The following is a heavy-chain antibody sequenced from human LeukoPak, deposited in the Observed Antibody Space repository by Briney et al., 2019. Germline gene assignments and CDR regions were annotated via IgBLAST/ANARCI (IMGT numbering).Heavy chain of an antibody. D-gene: IGHD2-2*01. Sequence: ASVKVSCKASGYTFTAYYMHWVRQAPGQGLEWMGWINPNSGGTNYAQKFQGRVTMTRDTSISTAYMELSRLRSDDTAVYYCARDRVQIVVVPAALGYWGQGTLVTVSS. J-gene: IGHJ4*02. CDR3: ARDRVQIVVVPAALGY. CDR2: INPNSGGT. V-gene: IGHV1-2*02. CDR1: GYTFTAYY.